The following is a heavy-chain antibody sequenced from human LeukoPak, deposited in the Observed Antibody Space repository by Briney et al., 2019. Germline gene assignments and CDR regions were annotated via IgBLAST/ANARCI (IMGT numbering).Heavy chain of an antibody. CDR1: GYTFTGYH. D-gene: IGHD2-2*01. CDR2: INPNSGDA. J-gene: IGHJ4*02. V-gene: IGHV1-2*06. Sequence: ASVKVSCKASGYTFTGYHMHWVRQAPGQGLEWMGRINPNSGDANYAQNFQGRVTMTRDTSISTAYMELSRLRSDDTAVYYCARDYCSSTSCLFDYWGQGTLVTVSS. CDR3: ARDYCSSTSCLFDY.